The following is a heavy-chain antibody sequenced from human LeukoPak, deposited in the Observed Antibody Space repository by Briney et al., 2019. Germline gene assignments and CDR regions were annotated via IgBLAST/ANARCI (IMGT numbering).Heavy chain of an antibody. J-gene: IGHJ4*02. V-gene: IGHV3-23*01. D-gene: IGHD2-8*01. Sequence: GGSLSLSCAASGFTFSSYAMTWVRQGPGKGLEWVSSIRGDSRYTYYADSVKGRFIISRDNSKNTLNLRLNSLKAEDTAVYFCAKEYCSNGVCYVGFDSWGQGTLVTVSS. CDR1: GFTFSSYA. CDR3: AKEYCSNGVCYVGFDS. CDR2: IRGDSRYT.